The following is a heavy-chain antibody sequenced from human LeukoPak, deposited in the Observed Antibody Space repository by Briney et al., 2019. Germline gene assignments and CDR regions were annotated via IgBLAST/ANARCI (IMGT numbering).Heavy chain of an antibody. D-gene: IGHD6-19*01. CDR2: ISYDGSNK. Sequence: PGRSLRLSCAASGFTFSSYGMHWVRQAPGKGLEWVAVISYDGSNKYYADSVKGRFTISRDNSKNTLYLQMNSLRAEDTAVYYCAKVAGIAVAGSRYFDYWGQGTLVTVSS. J-gene: IGHJ4*02. CDR3: AKVAGIAVAGSRYFDY. V-gene: IGHV3-30*18. CDR1: GFTFSSYG.